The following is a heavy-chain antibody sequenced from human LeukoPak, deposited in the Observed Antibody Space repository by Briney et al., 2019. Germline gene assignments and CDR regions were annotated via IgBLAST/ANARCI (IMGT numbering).Heavy chain of an antibody. CDR3: ARHSSRVIVVVDN. CDR1: GGSISSSSYY. CDR2: IYYSGST. D-gene: IGHD3-22*01. Sequence: SETLSLTCTVSGGSISSSSYYWGWLRQSPGKGLEWFGSIYYSGSTYYNPSLKSRVTISVDTSKDQFSLKLNSVTAADTAVYYCARHSSRVIVVVDNWGQGTLVTVSS. J-gene: IGHJ4*02. V-gene: IGHV4-39*01.